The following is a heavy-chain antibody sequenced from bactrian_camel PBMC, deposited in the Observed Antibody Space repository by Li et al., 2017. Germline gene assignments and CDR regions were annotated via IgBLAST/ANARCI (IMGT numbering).Heavy chain of an antibody. Sequence: HVQLVESGGGSVQAGGSLRLSCVASGVSYWRYCMGWFRQAPGEEREGVASIESDGKIRYAEPVKGRFTISKDNAKNTLYLQMNSLKPEDTAMYRCAAGYAAYALTPGYDYWGQGTQVTVS. CDR2: IESDGKI. J-gene: IGHJ4*01. CDR1: GVSYWRYC. CDR3: AAGYAAYALTPGYDY. V-gene: IGHV3S55*01. D-gene: IGHD3*01.